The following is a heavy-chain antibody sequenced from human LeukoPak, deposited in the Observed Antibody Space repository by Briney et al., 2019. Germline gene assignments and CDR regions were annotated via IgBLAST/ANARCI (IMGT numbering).Heavy chain of an antibody. CDR2: ISSSSSYI. CDR3: ARVRGSSGDDAFDI. D-gene: IGHD6-13*01. CDR1: GFTFSSYA. Sequence: GGSLRLSCAASGFTFSSYAMSWVRQAPGKGLEWVSSISSSSSYIYYADSVKGRFTISRDNAKNSLYLQMNSLRAEDTAVYYCARVRGSSGDDAFDIWGQGTMVTVSS. J-gene: IGHJ3*02. V-gene: IGHV3-21*01.